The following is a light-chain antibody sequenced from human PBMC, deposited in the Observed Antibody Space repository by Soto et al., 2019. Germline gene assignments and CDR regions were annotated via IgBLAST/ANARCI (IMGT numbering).Light chain of an antibody. CDR1: QGVRDD. V-gene: IGKV1-6*01. CDR2: YAS. Sequence: IQMTQSPSSLSASVGDRVTITCRASQGVRDDVGWYQQKPGKAPTLLIYYASTLQSGVPLRFSGSGSGTDFTLTISGLQTEDFATYYCLQESNYPRTFGGGTKVEIK. J-gene: IGKJ4*01. CDR3: LQESNYPRT.